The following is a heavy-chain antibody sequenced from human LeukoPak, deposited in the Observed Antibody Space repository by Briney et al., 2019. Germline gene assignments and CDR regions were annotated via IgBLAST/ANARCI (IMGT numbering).Heavy chain of an antibody. V-gene: IGHV4-61*02. J-gene: IGHJ4*02. D-gene: IGHD1-26*01. CDR2: ISTSGST. CDR3: ARDLSDSNRSYPPGDY. Sequence: PSQTLSLTCTVSGGSISSGSYYWSWIRQPAGKGLEWIGRISTSGSTNYNPSLESRVTISVDTSKNQFSLKLSSVTAADTAVYYCARDLSDSNRSYPPGDYWGQGTLVTVSS. CDR1: GGSISSGSYY.